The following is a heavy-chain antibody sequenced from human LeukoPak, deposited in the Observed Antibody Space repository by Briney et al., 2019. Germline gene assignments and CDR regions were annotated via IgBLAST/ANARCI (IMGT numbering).Heavy chain of an antibody. CDR1: GFTFSSYG. CDR3: ARDGVDYSNYYYYYMDV. V-gene: IGHV3-30*19. CDR2: ISYDGSNK. D-gene: IGHD4-11*01. J-gene: IGHJ6*03. Sequence: GGSLRLSCAASGFTFSSYGMHWVRQAPGKGLEWVAVISYDGSNKYYADSVKGRFTISRDNSKNTLYLQMNSLRAEDTAVYYCARDGVDYSNYYYYYMDVWGKGTTVTVSS.